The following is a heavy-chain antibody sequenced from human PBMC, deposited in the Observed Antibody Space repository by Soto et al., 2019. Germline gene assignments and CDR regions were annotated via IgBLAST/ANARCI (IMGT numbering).Heavy chain of an antibody. V-gene: IGHV3-21*01. D-gene: IGHD2-8*01. Sequence: LRLSCAGSGFTFSNYIMTWVRQAPGKGLEWVSSISSGSSYIYYAESLKGRFTISRDDARNSLYLQMNNLRADDTAVYYCVRDSLMRTSWGQGTLVTVSS. CDR1: GFTFSNYI. CDR2: ISSGSSYI. CDR3: VRDSLMRTS. J-gene: IGHJ5*02.